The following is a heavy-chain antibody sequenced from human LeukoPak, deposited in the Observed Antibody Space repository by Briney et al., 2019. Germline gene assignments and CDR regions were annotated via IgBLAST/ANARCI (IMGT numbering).Heavy chain of an antibody. V-gene: IGHV4-39*01. CDR1: GGSVSSSSNY. Sequence: SETLSLTCSVSGGSVSSSSNYWGWIRQPPGKGLEWIGSIYYSGSTYYNPSLKSRVTISVDTSKNQFSLKLSSVTAADTAVYYCARHGVAVATMTTLDYWGQGTLVTVSS. CDR3: ARHGVAVATMTTLDY. D-gene: IGHD6-19*01. CDR2: IYYSGST. J-gene: IGHJ4*02.